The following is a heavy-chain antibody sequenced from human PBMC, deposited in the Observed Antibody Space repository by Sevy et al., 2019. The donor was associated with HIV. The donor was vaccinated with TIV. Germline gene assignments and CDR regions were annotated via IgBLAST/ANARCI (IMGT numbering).Heavy chain of an antibody. Sequence: ASVKVSSKASGFTFTSSAVQWVRQARGQRLEWIGWIVVGSGNTNYAQKFQERVTITRDMSTSTAYMELSSLRSEDTAVYYCAAGKAAMVTGVPYYYYGMDVWGQGTTVTVSS. V-gene: IGHV1-58*01. CDR1: GFTFTSSA. J-gene: IGHJ6*02. CDR2: IVVGSGNT. D-gene: IGHD5-18*01. CDR3: AAGKAAMVTGVPYYYYGMDV.